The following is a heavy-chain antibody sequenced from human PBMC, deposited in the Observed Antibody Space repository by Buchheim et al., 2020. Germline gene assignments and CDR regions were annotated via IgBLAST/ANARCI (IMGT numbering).Heavy chain of an antibody. V-gene: IGHV4-34*01. J-gene: IGHJ4*02. Sequence: QVQLQQWGAGLLKPSETLSLTCAVYGGSFSGYYWSWIRQPPGKGLEWIGEINHSSSTNYNPSLKSRVTISVDTSKTKLSLKLSSVTAADTAVYYCARGKRYFDWLLFDYWGQGTL. CDR2: INHSSST. D-gene: IGHD3-9*01. CDR3: ARGKRYFDWLLFDY. CDR1: GGSFSGYY.